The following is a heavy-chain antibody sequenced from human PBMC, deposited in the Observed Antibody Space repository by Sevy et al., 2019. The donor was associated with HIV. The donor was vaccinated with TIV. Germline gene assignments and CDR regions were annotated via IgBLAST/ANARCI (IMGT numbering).Heavy chain of an antibody. CDR1: GFIFSSYA. V-gene: IGHV3-30-3*01. D-gene: IGHD2-15*01. CDR3: ARDVALTTDHYFAMDV. Sequence: GGSLRLSCAASGFIFSSYAMYWVCQAPGKGLEWVAVISYAGSNKYYADSVKGRFTISRDNSKNTLYLQMNSLRVEDTAVYYCARDVALTTDHYFAMDVWGQGTTVTVSS. CDR2: ISYAGSNK. J-gene: IGHJ6*02.